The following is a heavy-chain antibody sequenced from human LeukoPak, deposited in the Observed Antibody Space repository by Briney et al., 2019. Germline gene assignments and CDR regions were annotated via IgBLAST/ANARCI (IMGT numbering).Heavy chain of an antibody. D-gene: IGHD1-26*01. Sequence: GESLKISFKGSGYSFTSYWIGWVRQIPGKGLELMGTVYPGDSDTRYSQSLHGQVTISADKSISTAYLQWSSLKASDTAMYYCARQRGSYSSAFDIWGQGTMVTVSS. CDR1: GYSFTSYW. CDR2: VYPGDSDT. J-gene: IGHJ3*02. CDR3: ARQRGSYSSAFDI. V-gene: IGHV5-51*01.